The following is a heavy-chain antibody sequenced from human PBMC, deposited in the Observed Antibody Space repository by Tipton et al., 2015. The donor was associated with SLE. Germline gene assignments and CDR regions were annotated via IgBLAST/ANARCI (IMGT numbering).Heavy chain of an antibody. J-gene: IGHJ3*02. CDR1: GFSFSSYS. CDR3: ARDQGYSSGWFDAFDI. D-gene: IGHD6-19*01. CDR2: ITSSSSTI. Sequence: GSLRLSCAASGFSFSSYSMNWVRQAPGKGLEWVSYITSSSSTIYYADSVKGRFTISRDNAKNSLYLQMKSLRAEDTAVYYCARDQGYSSGWFDAFDIWGQGTMVTVSS. V-gene: IGHV3-48*01.